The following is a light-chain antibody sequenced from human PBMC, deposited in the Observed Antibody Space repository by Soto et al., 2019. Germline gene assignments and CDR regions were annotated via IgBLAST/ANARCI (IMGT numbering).Light chain of an antibody. J-gene: IGKJ3*01. CDR1: QSISNW. CDR2: DAS. Sequence: DIQMTQSPSTLPASVGDRVTITCRASQSISNWLAWYQQKPGKAPKLLIYDASSLESGVPSRFSGSGSGTEFTLTISSLQPDDFATYYCQQYNSYSFGPGTKVDI. V-gene: IGKV1-5*01. CDR3: QQYNSYS.